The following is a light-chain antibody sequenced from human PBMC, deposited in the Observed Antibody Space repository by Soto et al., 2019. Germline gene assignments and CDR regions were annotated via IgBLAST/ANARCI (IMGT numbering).Light chain of an antibody. J-gene: IGKJ5*01. CDR3: QQRSNWIT. V-gene: IGKV3-11*01. CDR2: DAS. CDR1: QSVSSY. Sequence: EVVLTQSPATLSLSPGERAILSCRASQSVSSYLAWYQQKPGQAPRLLIYDASNRATGIPARFSGSGSGTDFTLTINSLEPEDFAVYYCQQRSNWITFGQGTRLEIK.